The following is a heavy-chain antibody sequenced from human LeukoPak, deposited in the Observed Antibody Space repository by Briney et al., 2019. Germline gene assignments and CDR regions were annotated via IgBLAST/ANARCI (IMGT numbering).Heavy chain of an antibody. CDR3: AKEIVVVIADQEGFDY. J-gene: IGHJ4*02. V-gene: IGHV3-30*02. CDR1: GFTFSSYS. CDR2: IWYDGSNK. D-gene: IGHD2-21*01. Sequence: GGSLRLSCAASGFTFSSYSMNWARQAPGKGLEWVAVIWYDGSNKYYADSVKGRFTISRDNSKNTLYLQMNSLRAEDTAVYYCAKEIVVVIADQEGFDYWGQGTLVTVSS.